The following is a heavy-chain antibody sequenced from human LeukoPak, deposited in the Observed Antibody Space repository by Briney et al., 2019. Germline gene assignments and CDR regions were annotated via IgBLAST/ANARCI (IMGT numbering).Heavy chain of an antibody. J-gene: IGHJ4*02. V-gene: IGHV3-11*01. CDR3: AKDRIARLSYFDY. D-gene: IGHD6-13*01. Sequence: PGGSLRLSCAASGFTFSDYYMSWIRQAPGKGLEWVSYISSSGGSTYYADSVKGRFTISRDNSKNTLYLQMNSLRAEDTAVYYCAKDRIARLSYFDYWGQGTLVTVSS. CDR2: ISSSGGST. CDR1: GFTFSDYY.